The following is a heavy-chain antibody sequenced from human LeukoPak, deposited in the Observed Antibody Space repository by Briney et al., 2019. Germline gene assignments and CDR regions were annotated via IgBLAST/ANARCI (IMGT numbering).Heavy chain of an antibody. J-gene: IGHJ5*02. D-gene: IGHD1/OR15-1a*01. CDR3: ARGRLTTPNWFGP. V-gene: IGHV4-59*01. Sequence: PSETLSLTCTVSGDSISSYFWTWIRQPPGKGLEWLGYLYNSGNTNYNPSLKSRVTMSVDTSKNQFSLRLTSVTAADTAVYYCARGRLTTPNWFGPWGQGILVIVSS. CDR1: GDSISSYF. CDR2: LYNSGNT.